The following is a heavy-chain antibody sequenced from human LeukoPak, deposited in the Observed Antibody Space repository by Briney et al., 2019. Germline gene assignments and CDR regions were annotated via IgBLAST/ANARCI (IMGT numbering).Heavy chain of an antibody. J-gene: IGHJ6*02. CDR2: INHSGST. V-gene: IGHV4-34*01. CDR1: GGSFSGYY. CDR3: ARGGIGKVVVAATRGIYYYYYGMDV. D-gene: IGHD2-15*01. Sequence: SETLSLTCAVCGGSFSGYYWSWIRQPPGKGLEWIGEINHSGSTNYNPSLKSRVTISVDTSKNQFSLKLSSVTAADTAVYYCARGGIGKVVVAATRGIYYYYYGMDVWGQGTTVTVSS.